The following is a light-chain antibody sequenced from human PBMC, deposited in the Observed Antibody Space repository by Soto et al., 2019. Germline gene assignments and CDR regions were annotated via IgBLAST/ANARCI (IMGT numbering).Light chain of an antibody. CDR3: LQYNNWWT. Sequence: TQSLATLSVATAERCTLSCRASQSVSSSLAWYQQKPGRSPRLLIYGASTRAIGIPARFSGSGSGTEFTLTISRLQSEDFAVYYCLQYNNWWTFGQGTKVDI. J-gene: IGKJ1*01. CDR1: QSVSSS. V-gene: IGKV3-15*01. CDR2: GAS.